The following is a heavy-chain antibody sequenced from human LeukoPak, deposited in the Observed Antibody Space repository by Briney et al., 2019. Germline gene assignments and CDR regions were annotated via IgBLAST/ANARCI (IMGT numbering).Heavy chain of an antibody. V-gene: IGHV3-23*01. CDR1: GFTFSSYA. Sequence: GGSLRLSCAASGFTFSSYAMSWFRQAPEKGLEWVSAISGSGGSTYYADSVKGRFTISRDNSKNTLYLQMNSLRAEDTAVYYCAREYDFWSGTDYWGQGTLVTVSS. J-gene: IGHJ4*02. CDR3: AREYDFWSGTDY. CDR2: ISGSGGST. D-gene: IGHD3-3*01.